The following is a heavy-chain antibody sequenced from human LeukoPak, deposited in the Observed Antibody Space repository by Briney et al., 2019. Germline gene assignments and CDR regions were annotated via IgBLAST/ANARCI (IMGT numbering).Heavy chain of an antibody. CDR2: IYTSGST. D-gene: IGHD2-21*02. CDR3: ARGSGDWTYYFDY. V-gene: IGHV4-4*09. CDR1: GGSISSYY. Sequence: SETLSLTCTVSGGSISSYYWSWIRQPPGKGLEWIGYIYTSGSTNYNPSLKSRVTISVDTSKNQFSLKLSSVTAADTAVYYCARGSGDWTYYFDYWGQGTLVTVSS. J-gene: IGHJ4*02.